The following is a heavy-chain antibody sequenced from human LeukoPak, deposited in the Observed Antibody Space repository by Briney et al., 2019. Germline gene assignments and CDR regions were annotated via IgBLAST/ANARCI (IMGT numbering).Heavy chain of an antibody. J-gene: IGHJ3*02. CDR2: ISSSSSYI. CDR1: GFTFSDYS. CDR3: ARDQGVYCSGGSCTAFDI. V-gene: IGHV3-21*01. D-gene: IGHD2-15*01. Sequence: NPGGSLRLSCAASGFTFSDYSMNWVRQAPGKGLEWVSSISSSSSYIFYADSVKGRFSISRDNAKNSLYLQMNSLRAEDTAVYYCARDQGVYCSGGSCTAFDIWGQGTMTVSS.